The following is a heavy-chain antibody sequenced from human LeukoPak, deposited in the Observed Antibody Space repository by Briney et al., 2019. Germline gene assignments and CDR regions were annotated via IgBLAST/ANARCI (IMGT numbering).Heavy chain of an antibody. D-gene: IGHD2-2*01. Sequence: GGSLRLSCAASGFIFSDHWMHWVRQAPGKGLVWLSRINNDGSSTIYADSVKGRFTISRDNSKNTLYLQMNSLRAEDTAVYYCASDDCTSTSCSQLDYWGQGTLVTVSS. CDR1: GFIFSDHW. CDR3: ASDDCTSTSCSQLDY. CDR2: INNDGSST. V-gene: IGHV3-74*01. J-gene: IGHJ4*02.